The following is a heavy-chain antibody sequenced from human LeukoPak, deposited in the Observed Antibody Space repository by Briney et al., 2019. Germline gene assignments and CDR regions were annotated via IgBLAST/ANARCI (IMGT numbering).Heavy chain of an antibody. V-gene: IGHV3-30-3*01. CDR2: ISYDGSNK. Sequence: PGGSLRLSCAASGFTFSSYAMHWVRQAPGKGLEWVAVISYDGSNKYYADSVKGRFTISRDDSKNTLYLQMNSLRAEDTAVYYCARLAAAGPIYYYYGMGVWGQGTTVTVSS. CDR3: ARLAAAGPIYYYYGMGV. J-gene: IGHJ6*02. D-gene: IGHD6-13*01. CDR1: GFTFSSYA.